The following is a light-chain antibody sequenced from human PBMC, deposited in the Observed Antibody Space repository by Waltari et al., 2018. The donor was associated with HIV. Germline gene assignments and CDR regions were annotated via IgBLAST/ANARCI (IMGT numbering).Light chain of an antibody. Sequence: QSVLTQPPSASGTPGQRVTIPCSGSSPNLGSNTVNWYQQPPGTPPKLLIYSNNQRPSGVPDRFSGSKSGTSASLAISGLQSEDEADYYCAAWDGSLNGRVVFGGGTKLTVL. CDR3: AAWDGSLNGRVV. J-gene: IGLJ2*01. CDR1: SPNLGSNT. CDR2: SNN. V-gene: IGLV1-44*01.